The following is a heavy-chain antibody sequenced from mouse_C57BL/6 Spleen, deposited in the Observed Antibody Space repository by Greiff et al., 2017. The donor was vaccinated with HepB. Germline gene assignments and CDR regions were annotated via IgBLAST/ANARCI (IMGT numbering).Heavy chain of an antibody. Sequence: DVHLVESGGDLVKPGGSLKLSCAASGFTFSSYGMSWVRQTPDKRLEWVATISSGGSYTYYPDSVKGRFTISRDNAKNTLYLQMSSLKSEDTAMYYCARQPYYSNLYYFDYWGQGTTLTVSS. J-gene: IGHJ2*01. CDR1: GFTFSSYG. D-gene: IGHD2-5*01. V-gene: IGHV5-6*01. CDR2: ISSGGSYT. CDR3: ARQPYYSNLYYFDY.